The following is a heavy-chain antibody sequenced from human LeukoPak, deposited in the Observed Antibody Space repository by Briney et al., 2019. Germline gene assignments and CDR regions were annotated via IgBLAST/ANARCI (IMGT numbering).Heavy chain of an antibody. Sequence: PSETLSLTCSVSSGSISSYYWSWIRQPPGKGLEWIGYIYYSGSTNYNPSLESRVTISVDTSKNQFSLNLSSVTAADTAVYYCATHRDGYTYLFDFWGRGTLVTVSS. D-gene: IGHD5-24*01. V-gene: IGHV4-59*08. CDR1: SGSISSYY. CDR3: ATHRDGYTYLFDF. J-gene: IGHJ4*02. CDR2: IYYSGST.